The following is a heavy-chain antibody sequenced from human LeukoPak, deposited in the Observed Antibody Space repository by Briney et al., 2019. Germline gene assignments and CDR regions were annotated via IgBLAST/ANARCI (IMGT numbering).Heavy chain of an antibody. J-gene: IGHJ4*02. CDR3: AREALYYYDSSGYPHDY. D-gene: IGHD3-22*01. CDR1: GFSFSPYS. Sequence: TGGSLRLSCAASGFSFSPYSMYWLRQAPGKGLEWVSSISSSSSYIYYADSVKGRFTISRDNAKNSLYLQMNSLRAEDTAVYYCAREALYYYDSSGYPHDYWGPGTLVTVSS. CDR2: ISSSSSYI. V-gene: IGHV3-21*01.